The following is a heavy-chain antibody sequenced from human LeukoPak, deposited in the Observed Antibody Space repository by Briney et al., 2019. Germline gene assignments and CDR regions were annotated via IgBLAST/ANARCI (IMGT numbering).Heavy chain of an antibody. V-gene: IGHV3-23*01. Sequence: GGSLRLSCAASGFTFSSNSMTWVRQAPGKGLEWVSAISGSGGSTYYADSVKGRFTISRDNSKNTLYLQMNSLRAEDTAVYYCAKDQLRFLERLPRSPIDYWGQGTLVTVSS. CDR2: ISGSGGST. D-gene: IGHD3-3*01. J-gene: IGHJ4*02. CDR3: AKDQLRFLERLPRSPIDY. CDR1: GFTFSSNS.